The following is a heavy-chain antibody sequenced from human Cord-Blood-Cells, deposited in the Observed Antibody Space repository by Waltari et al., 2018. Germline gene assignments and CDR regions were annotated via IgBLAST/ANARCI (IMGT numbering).Heavy chain of an antibody. CDR2: IYHSGST. D-gene: IGHD3-10*01. CDR1: GYSISSGYY. V-gene: IGHV4-38-2*01. CDR3: ARVPYGSGRYNWFDP. J-gene: IGHJ5*02. Sequence: QVQLQESGPGLVKPSETLSLTCAVSGYSISSGYYWGWIRQPPGKGLEWIWSIYHSGSTYYNPSLKSRVTISGSTSKNQFSLELSSVTAADKAVYYCARVPYGSGRYNWFDPWGQGTLVTVSS.